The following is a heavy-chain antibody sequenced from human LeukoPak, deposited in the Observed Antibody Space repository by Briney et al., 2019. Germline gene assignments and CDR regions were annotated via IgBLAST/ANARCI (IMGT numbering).Heavy chain of an antibody. V-gene: IGHV1-46*01. D-gene: IGHD5-12*01. CDR2: INPSGGST. Sequence: ASVKVSCKASGYAFTSYYMHWARQAPGQGLEWMGIINPSGGSTRYAQRFQGRVTMTRDTSTSTVHMELNSLRSEDTAVYYCARSGGFHYSDYEVDYWGQGTLVIVSS. CDR1: GYAFTSYY. CDR3: ARSGGFHYSDYEVDY. J-gene: IGHJ4*02.